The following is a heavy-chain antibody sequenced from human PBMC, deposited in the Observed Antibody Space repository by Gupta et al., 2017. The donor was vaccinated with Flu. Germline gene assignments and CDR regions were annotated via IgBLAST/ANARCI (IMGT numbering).Heavy chain of an antibody. CDR1: GSSFSGSA. J-gene: IGHJ5*02. D-gene: IGHD3-3*01. CDR3: ARDGKAFYDFWSGFQEGWFDP. Sequence: QLVESGGGVAQPGMSLSLSCTASGSSFSGSAMHWVRQAPGKGLEWVAVIWFDGRKEQYAESVGGRFTISRDNSKNTLYLQMNSLRVEDTADYVCARDGKAFYDFWSGFQEGWFDPWGQGTRVTVSS. V-gene: IGHV3-33*01. CDR2: IWFDGRKE.